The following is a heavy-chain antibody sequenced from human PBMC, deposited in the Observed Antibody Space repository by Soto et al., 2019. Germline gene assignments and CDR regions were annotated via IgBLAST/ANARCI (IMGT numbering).Heavy chain of an antibody. J-gene: IGHJ6*02. CDR2: IYYSGST. CDR1: GGSISSGGYY. V-gene: IGHV4-31*03. CDR3: ARAQDYYDSSGYYYYGMDV. D-gene: IGHD3-22*01. Sequence: SETLSLTCTVSGGSISSGGYYWSWIRQHPGKGLEWIGYIYYSGSTYYNPSLKSRVTISVDTSKNQFSLKLSSVTAADTAVCYCARAQDYYDSSGYYYYGMDVWGQGTTVTVSS.